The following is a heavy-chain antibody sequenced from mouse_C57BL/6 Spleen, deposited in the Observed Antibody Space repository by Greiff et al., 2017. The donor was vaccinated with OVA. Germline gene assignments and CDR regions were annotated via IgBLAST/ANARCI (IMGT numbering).Heavy chain of an antibody. J-gene: IGHJ1*03. V-gene: IGHV5-17*01. Sequence: EVKLMESGGGLVKPGGSLKLSCAASGFTFSDYGMHWVRQAPEKGLEWVAYISSGSSTIYYADTVKGRFTISRDNAKNTLFLQMTSLRSEDTAMYYCARKSKDWYFDVWGTGTTVTVSS. CDR3: ARKSKDWYFDV. D-gene: IGHD2-5*01. CDR1: GFTFSDYG. CDR2: ISSGSSTI.